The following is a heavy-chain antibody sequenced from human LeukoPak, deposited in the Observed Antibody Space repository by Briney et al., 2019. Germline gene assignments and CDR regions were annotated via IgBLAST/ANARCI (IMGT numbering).Heavy chain of an antibody. D-gene: IGHD1-7*01. Sequence: ASVRVSCKASGYTFTSYYMHWVRLAPGQGLEWMGIINPSGGSTSYAQKFQGRVTMTRDMSTSTVYMELRSLRSDDTAVYYCARDPKGWDNWNYEGWFDPWGQGTLVTVSS. J-gene: IGHJ5*02. CDR3: ARDPKGWDNWNYEGWFDP. CDR1: GYTFTSYY. CDR2: INPSGGST. V-gene: IGHV1-46*01.